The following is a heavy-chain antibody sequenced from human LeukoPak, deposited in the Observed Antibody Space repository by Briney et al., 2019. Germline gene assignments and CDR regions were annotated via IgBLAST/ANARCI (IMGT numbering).Heavy chain of an antibody. CDR3: ARDDYSWEGYFQH. CDR2: INAGNGNT. V-gene: IGHV1-3*01. Sequence: GASVKVSCKASGYTFTNYYMHWVRQAPGQRLEWMGWINAGNGNTKHSQKFQGRVTITRDTSASTVYMNLSSLRSEDTAVYYCARDDYSWEGYFQHWGQGTLVTVSS. J-gene: IGHJ1*01. CDR1: GYTFTNYY. D-gene: IGHD4-11*01.